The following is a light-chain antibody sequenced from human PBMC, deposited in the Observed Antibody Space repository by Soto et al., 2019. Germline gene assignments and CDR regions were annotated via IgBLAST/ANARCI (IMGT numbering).Light chain of an antibody. CDR2: SVS. CDR3: QQYNNWS. Sequence: ESVLTQSPGTLSMSPWERATLSCRASQSVGSNLAWYQQKPGQAPRLLIYSVSTRATGIPARFSGSGSGTEFTLTISSLQSEDFAVYYCQQYNNWSFGQGTRLEIK. V-gene: IGKV3-15*01. CDR1: QSVGSN. J-gene: IGKJ5*01.